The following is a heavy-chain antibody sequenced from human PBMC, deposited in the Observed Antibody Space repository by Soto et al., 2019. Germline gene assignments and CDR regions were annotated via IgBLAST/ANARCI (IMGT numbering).Heavy chain of an antibody. D-gene: IGHD6-13*01. CDR2: IIPIFGTA. J-gene: IGHJ5*02. V-gene: IGHV1-69*06. Sequence: SVKVSCKASGGTFSSYAISWVRQAPGQGLEWMGGIIPIFGTANYAQKFQGRVTITADKSTSTAYMELSSLRSEDTAVYYCARDGIAADGRVLWFDPWGQGTLVTVSS. CDR3: ARDGIAADGRVLWFDP. CDR1: GGTFSSYA.